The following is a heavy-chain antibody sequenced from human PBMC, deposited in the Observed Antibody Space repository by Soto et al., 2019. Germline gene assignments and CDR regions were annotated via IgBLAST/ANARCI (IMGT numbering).Heavy chain of an antibody. V-gene: IGHV4-59*01. Sequence: NPSETLSLTCTVSGGSISSYYWSWIRQPPGKGLEWIGYTYYSGSTNYNPSLKSRVTISVDTSKNQFSLKLSSVTAADTAVYYCARLDPYSGYEIDYWGQGTLVTVSS. CDR1: GGSISSYY. J-gene: IGHJ4*02. CDR3: ARLDPYSGYEIDY. CDR2: TYYSGST. D-gene: IGHD5-12*01.